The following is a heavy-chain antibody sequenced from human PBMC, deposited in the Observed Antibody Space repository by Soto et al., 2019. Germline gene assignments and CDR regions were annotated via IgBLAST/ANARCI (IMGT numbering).Heavy chain of an antibody. D-gene: IGHD3-10*02. J-gene: IGHJ4*02. CDR3: AGDLDYHVRGGGCDY. CDR2: ISYDGGNK. V-gene: IGHV3-30*01. Sequence: QVQLVESGGGVVQPGRSLRLSCAASGFTFSSFAMHWVRQAPGTGLEWVAIISYDGGNKYYADSVKGRFTISRDNSKNTLYLQMNSLKPEETAVYYCAGDLDYHVRGGGCDYWGQGTLVTVSS. CDR1: GFTFSSFA.